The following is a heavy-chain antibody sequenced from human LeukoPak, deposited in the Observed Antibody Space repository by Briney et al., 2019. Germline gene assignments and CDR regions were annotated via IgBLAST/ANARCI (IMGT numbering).Heavy chain of an antibody. CDR2: ISYDGSNK. V-gene: IGHV3-30-3*01. CDR3: ARAEIPETPDWDV. J-gene: IGHJ6*04. CDR1: GFTFGDYA. D-gene: IGHD2-21*01. Sequence: GGSLRLSCTASGFTFGDYAMHWVRQAPGKGLEWVAVISYDGSNKYYADSVKGRFTISRDNSKNTLYLQMNSLRAEDTAVYYCARAEIPETPDWDVWGKGTTVTVSS.